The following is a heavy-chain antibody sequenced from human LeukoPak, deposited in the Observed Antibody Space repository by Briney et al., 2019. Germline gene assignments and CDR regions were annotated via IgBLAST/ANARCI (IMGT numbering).Heavy chain of an antibody. V-gene: IGHV1-2*06. CDR1: GYTFTGYY. D-gene: IGHD3-10*01. J-gene: IGHJ4*02. Sequence: ASVKVSCKASGYTFTGYYMHWVRQAPGQGLEWMGRINPNSGGTNYAQKFQGRVTMTRDTSISTAYMELSRLRSDDTAVYYCARQRDSYGSGSLHFDYWGQGTLVTVSS. CDR3: ARQRDSYGSGSLHFDY. CDR2: INPNSGGT.